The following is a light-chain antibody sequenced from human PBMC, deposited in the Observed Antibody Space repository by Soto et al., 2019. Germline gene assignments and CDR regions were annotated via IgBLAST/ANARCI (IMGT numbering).Light chain of an antibody. CDR3: QQYDSSPYT. Sequence: EIVLTQSPGTLSLSPGERATLSCRASQSVNSIYLAWYQQKPGQAPRLLIYGASSRETGIPDTFSGSGSGTDFTLTISRLEPEDFAVYYCQQYDSSPYTFGQGTELEIK. J-gene: IGKJ2*01. V-gene: IGKV3-20*01. CDR1: QSVNSIY. CDR2: GAS.